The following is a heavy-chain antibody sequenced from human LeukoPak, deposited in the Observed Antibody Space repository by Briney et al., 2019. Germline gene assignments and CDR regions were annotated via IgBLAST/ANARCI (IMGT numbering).Heavy chain of an antibody. D-gene: IGHD4-17*01. J-gene: IGHJ4*02. CDR3: ARVTLDYGDYEGPFDY. CDR2: INPSGGST. CDR1: GYTFTSYY. V-gene: IGHV1-46*01. Sequence: ASVKVSCKASGYTFTSYYMHWVRQAPGQGLEWMGIINPSGGSTSYAQKFQGRVTMTRDTSTSTVYMELSSLRSEDTAVYYCARVTLDYGDYEGPFDYWGQGTLVTVSS.